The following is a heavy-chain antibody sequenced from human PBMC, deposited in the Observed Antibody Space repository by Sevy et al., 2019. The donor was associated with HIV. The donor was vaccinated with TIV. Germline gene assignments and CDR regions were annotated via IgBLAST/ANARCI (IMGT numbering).Heavy chain of an antibody. CDR1: GFTFSSHG. CDR2: ISFDGNKR. D-gene: IGHD2-15*01. V-gene: IGHV3-30*18. Sequence: GGSLRLSCAASGFTFSSHGMHWVRRAPGKGLEWVGVISFDGNKRYYPDSVKGRFTISRDNSKNTLYLQMNGLRAEDTAVYYCAKGEGYCSGGSCNPGVSWGQGTLVTVSS. CDR3: AKGEGYCSGGSCNPGVS. J-gene: IGHJ5*02.